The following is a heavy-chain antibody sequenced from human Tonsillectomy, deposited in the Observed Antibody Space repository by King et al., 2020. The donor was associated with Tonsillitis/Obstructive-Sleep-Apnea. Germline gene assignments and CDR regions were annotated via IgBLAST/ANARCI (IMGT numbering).Heavy chain of an antibody. D-gene: IGHD2-15*01. Sequence: VQLQQWGAGLLKPSETLSLTCAVYGGSFSGYYWSWIRQPPGKGLEWIVEINQSGSTNYNPSLKSLVTISVDTSKNQFSLRLSSVTAADTAVYYCARGGSDATPQEFDCWGQGTLVTVSS. CDR1: GGSFSGYY. J-gene: IGHJ4*02. CDR3: ARGGSDATPQEFDC. V-gene: IGHV4-34*01. CDR2: INQSGST.